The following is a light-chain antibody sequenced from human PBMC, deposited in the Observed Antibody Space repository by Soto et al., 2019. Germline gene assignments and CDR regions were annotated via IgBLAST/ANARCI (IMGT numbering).Light chain of an antibody. CDR3: QQRSNWPPTWT. J-gene: IGKJ1*01. CDR1: QSVSIY. Sequence: EIVLTQSPATLSLSPGERATLSCRASQSVSIYLAWYQQKPGQAPRLLIYEASNRAAGIPARFSGSGSGTDFTLTISSLEPEDFAVYYCQQRSNWPPTWTFGQGAKVDIK. V-gene: IGKV3-11*01. CDR2: EAS.